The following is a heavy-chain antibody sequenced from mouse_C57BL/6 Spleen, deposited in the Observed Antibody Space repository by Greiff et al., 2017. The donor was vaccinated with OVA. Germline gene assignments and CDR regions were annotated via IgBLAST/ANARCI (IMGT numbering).Heavy chain of an antibody. CDR1: GSTSTSYW. CDR2: IDPSESNT. Sequence: VQLQQPGAELVMPGASVKLSCKASGSTSTSYWIHWVKQRPGQGLEWIGAIDPSESNTNYNQKFKGKSTLTVDKSSSTAYMQLSSLTSEDSAVYYCARKIYGSSNEDFDYWGQGTTLTVSS. CDR3: ARKIYGSSNEDFDY. D-gene: IGHD1-1*01. V-gene: IGHV1-69*01. J-gene: IGHJ2*01.